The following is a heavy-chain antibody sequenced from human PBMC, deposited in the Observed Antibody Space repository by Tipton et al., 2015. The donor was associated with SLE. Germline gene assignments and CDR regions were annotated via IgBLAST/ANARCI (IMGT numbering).Heavy chain of an antibody. V-gene: IGHV4-34*01. CDR3: ARHPHYDFWSGPFDY. D-gene: IGHD3-3*01. CDR2: INHSGST. Sequence: TLSLTCAVYGGSFSAYYWSWIRQPPGKGLEWIGEINHSGSTNYNPSLKSRVTISVDTSKNQFSLKLSSVTAADTAVYYCARHPHYDFWSGPFDYWGQGTLVTVSS. J-gene: IGHJ4*02. CDR1: GGSFSAYY.